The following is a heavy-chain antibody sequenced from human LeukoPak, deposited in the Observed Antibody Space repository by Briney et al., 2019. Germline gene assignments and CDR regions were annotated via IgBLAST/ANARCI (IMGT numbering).Heavy chain of an antibody. CDR1: GFTFTSSA. CDR2: IVVVSGNT. V-gene: IGHV1-58*02. D-gene: IGHD3-16*01. CDR3: ARGRLPNYSDY. Sequence: SLKVSCKASGFTFTSSAMQWVRQARGQGLEWIGWIVVVSGNTNYAQNVQERGTITRDTSASTASMELSSLRSDDMALYYCARGRLPNYSDYWGQGTLVTVSS. J-gene: IGHJ4*02.